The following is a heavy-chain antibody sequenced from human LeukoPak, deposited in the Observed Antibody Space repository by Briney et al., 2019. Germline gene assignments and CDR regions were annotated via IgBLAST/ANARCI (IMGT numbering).Heavy chain of an antibody. J-gene: IGHJ4*02. Sequence: GGSLRLSCAASGFTFSSYSMNWVRQAPGKGLEWVSSISSSSSYIYYADSVKGRFTISRDNAKNSLYLQMNSLRAEDTAVYYCARDQQLASFDYWGQGTLSPSPQ. CDR2: ISSSSSYI. V-gene: IGHV3-21*01. CDR3: ARDQQLASFDY. D-gene: IGHD6-13*01. CDR1: GFTFSSYS.